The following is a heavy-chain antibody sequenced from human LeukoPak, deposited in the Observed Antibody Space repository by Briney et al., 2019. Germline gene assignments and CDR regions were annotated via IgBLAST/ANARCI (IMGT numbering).Heavy chain of an antibody. V-gene: IGHV1-8*01. D-gene: IGHD2/OR15-2a*01. CDR3: ARGLGPYSTTWYPPLRY. CDR2: MNPGSGDT. Sequence: ASVKVSCKTSGFTFSTHDINWVRQATGQGLEWMGWMNPGSGDTGYAQRFQGRVTMTRDTSINTAYIELSSLRSEDAAVYYCARGLGPYSTTWYPPLRYWGQGTLVTVSS. CDR1: GFTFSTHD. J-gene: IGHJ4*02.